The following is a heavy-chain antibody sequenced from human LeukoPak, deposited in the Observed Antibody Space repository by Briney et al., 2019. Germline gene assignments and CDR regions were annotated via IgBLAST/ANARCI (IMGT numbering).Heavy chain of an antibody. CDR2: ISDSGVST. CDR3: AKDRYDSGWRLNDY. CDR1: GFTFSSFA. V-gene: IGHV3-23*01. D-gene: IGHD6-19*01. J-gene: IGHJ4*02. Sequence: SGGSLRLSCAASGFTFSSFAMNWVRQAPGKGLEWVSGISDSGVSTYYADPVKGRFTISRDNSKNTLYLQMNSLRAEDTAVYYCAKDRYDSGWRLNDYWGQGPLVTVSS.